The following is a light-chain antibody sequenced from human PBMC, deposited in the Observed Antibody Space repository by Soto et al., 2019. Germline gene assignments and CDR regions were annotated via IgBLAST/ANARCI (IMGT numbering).Light chain of an antibody. Sequence: EIVLTQSPGTLSLSPGERATLSCRASQSVSKSYLAWFQQKRGQAPRLLIYDASSRATGIPDRFSGSGSGTDFTLTISRLEPEDFAVYYCQQYATAPQTFGQGTKLEI. CDR1: QSVSKSY. CDR3: QQYATAPQT. V-gene: IGKV3-20*01. J-gene: IGKJ2*01. CDR2: DAS.